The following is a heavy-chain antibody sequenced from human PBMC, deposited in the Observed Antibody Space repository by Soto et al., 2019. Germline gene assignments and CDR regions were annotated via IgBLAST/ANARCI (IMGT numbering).Heavy chain of an antibody. D-gene: IGHD6-19*01. CDR1: GFTFSSYA. CDR3: ATVGLGVTSGWSGFDY. V-gene: IGHV3-23*01. CDR2: ISGSGDST. J-gene: IGHJ4*02. Sequence: GGSLRLSCAASGFTFSSYAMSWVRQAPGKGLEWVSGISGSGDSTYYADSVKGRFTISRDNSKNTVDLQMNSLRVEDTGIYYCATVGLGVTSGWSGFDYWGQGILVTVSS.